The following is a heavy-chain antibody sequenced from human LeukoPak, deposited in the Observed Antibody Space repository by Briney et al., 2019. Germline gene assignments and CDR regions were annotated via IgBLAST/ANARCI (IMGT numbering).Heavy chain of an antibody. Sequence: GGSLRLSCAASGFTFSSYSMNWVRQAPGKGLEWVSSISSSSSYTYYADSVKVRFTISRDNSKNTLFLQMNSLRAEDTAVYYCAKETGYTGSYNADYWGQGTLVTVSS. D-gene: IGHD1-26*01. J-gene: IGHJ4*02. CDR1: GFTFSSYS. V-gene: IGHV3-21*04. CDR3: AKETGYTGSYNADY. CDR2: ISSSSSYT.